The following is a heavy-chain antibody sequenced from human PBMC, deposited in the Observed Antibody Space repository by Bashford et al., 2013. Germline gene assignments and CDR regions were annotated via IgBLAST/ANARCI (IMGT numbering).Heavy chain of an antibody. CDR3: AHRPACEWLVXRGRFXS. J-gene: IGHJ4*02. V-gene: IGHV2-5*01. CDR2: FIGMMI. D-gene: IGHD6-19*01. CDR1: GFSLSTSGVG. Sequence: SGPTLVKPTQTLTLTCTFSGFSLSTSGVGVGWIRRPTERPWSGLHSFIGMMISATAHLLKSRLTITKDTSKNQVVLTMTNMDPVDTATYYCAHRPACEWLVXRGRFXSWGQGTLGHRL.